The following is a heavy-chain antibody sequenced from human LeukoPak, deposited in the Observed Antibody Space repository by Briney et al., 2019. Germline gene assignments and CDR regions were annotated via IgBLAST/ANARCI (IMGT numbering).Heavy chain of an antibody. V-gene: IGHV1-18*01. CDR3: ARDNSSPGPFQH. CDR2: ISAYNGNT. J-gene: IGHJ1*01. CDR1: GGTFSSYA. D-gene: IGHD6-19*01. Sequence: ASVKVSCKASGGTFSSYAISWVRQAPGQGLEWMGWISAYNGNTNYAQKLQGRVTMTTDTSTSTAYMELRSLRSDDTAVYYCARDNSSPGPFQHWGQGTLVTVSS.